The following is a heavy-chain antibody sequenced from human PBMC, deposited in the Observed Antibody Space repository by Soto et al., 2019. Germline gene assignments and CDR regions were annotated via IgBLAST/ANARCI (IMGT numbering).Heavy chain of an antibody. CDR3: ARAPSLSSSSYLSYYYGMDV. Sequence: EVQLVESGGGLVQPGGSLRLSCAASGFTFGTYEMNWVRQAPGKGLEWVSYISRSGSTIYYADSVKGRFTISRDNAKNSLYLQLNSLRAEDTAVYYCARAPSLSSSSYLSYYYGMDVWGQGTTVTVSS. J-gene: IGHJ6*02. CDR1: GFTFGTYE. V-gene: IGHV3-48*03. D-gene: IGHD6-6*01. CDR2: ISRSGSTI.